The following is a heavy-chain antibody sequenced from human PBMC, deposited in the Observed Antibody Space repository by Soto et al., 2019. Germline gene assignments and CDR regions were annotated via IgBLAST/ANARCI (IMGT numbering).Heavy chain of an antibody. CDR2: ISSTSTNT. Sequence: GGSLRLSCGASGFTFSDSTMNWVRQAPGRGLEWVSSISSTSTNTHYAASVSGRFTISRDNAQNSLFLQMNNLRVDDTAVYYCVRGGSRDCWGQGTLVTVGS. CDR1: GFTFSDST. J-gene: IGHJ1*01. CDR3: VRGGSRDC. V-gene: IGHV3-21*01. D-gene: IGHD5-12*01.